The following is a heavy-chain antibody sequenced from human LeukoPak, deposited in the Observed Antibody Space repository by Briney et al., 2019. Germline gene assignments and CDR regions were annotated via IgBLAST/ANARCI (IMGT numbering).Heavy chain of an antibody. D-gene: IGHD4-23*01. J-gene: IGHJ6*02. CDR2: ISAYNGNT. Sequence: ASVKVSCKASGYTFTSYGISWVRQAPGQGLEWMGWISAYNGNTNYAQKLQGRVTMTTDTSTSTAYMELRSLRSDDTAVYYCAREGVETLLYYYYGMDVWGQGTTVTVSS. CDR1: GYTFTSYG. V-gene: IGHV1-18*01. CDR3: AREGVETLLYYYYGMDV.